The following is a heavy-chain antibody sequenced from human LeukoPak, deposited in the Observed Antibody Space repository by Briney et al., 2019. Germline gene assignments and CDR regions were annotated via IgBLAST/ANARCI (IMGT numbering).Heavy chain of an antibody. CDR2: INPSGGTT. Sequence: GASVKVSCKASGYTFTSYYMHWVRQAPGQGLEWMGIINPSGGTTSYAQKFQGRVTMTRDTSKNKFSLKLSSVTTADTAVYYCARGGQYLQDAFEVWGQGTMVTVSS. D-gene: IGHD4-11*01. CDR3: ARGGQYLQDAFEV. J-gene: IGHJ3*01. V-gene: IGHV1-46*01. CDR1: GYTFTSYY.